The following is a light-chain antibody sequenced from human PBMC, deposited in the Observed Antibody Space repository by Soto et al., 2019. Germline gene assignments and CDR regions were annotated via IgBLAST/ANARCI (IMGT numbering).Light chain of an antibody. CDR3: QQYNSYSPWT. CDR1: QSISSW. Sequence: DIQMTQSPSTLSASVGDRVTITCRASQSISSWLAWYQQKPGKAPKLLIYKASSLESGVPSRFSGSGSGTEFTPTNSSLQAEDFATYYCQQYNSYSPWTFGQGTKVESK. J-gene: IGKJ1*01. V-gene: IGKV1-5*03. CDR2: KAS.